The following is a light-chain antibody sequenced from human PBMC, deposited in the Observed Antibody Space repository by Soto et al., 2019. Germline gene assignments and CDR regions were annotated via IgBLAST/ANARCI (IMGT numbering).Light chain of an antibody. CDR1: SSDVVGYNY. CDR2: EVT. CDR3: SSYAASNNFYFV. J-gene: IGLJ3*02. V-gene: IGLV2-8*01. Sequence: QSVLTQPPSASGSPGQSVTFSCTGTSSDVVGYNYVSWYQQYPGRAPKLMIYEVTKRPSGVPDRFSGSKSGNTASLTVSGLQAEDEADYSCSSYAASNNFYFVFGGGTKVTVL.